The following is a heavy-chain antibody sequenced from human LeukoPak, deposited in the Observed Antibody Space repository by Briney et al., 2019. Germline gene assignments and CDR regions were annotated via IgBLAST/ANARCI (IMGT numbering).Heavy chain of an antibody. CDR1: GYSISSGYY. V-gene: IGHV4-38-2*02. CDR2: IYHSGST. J-gene: IGHJ2*01. Sequence: SETLSLTCTVSGYSISSGYYWGWIRQPPGKGLEWIGSIYHSGSTYYNPSLKSRVTVSVDTSKDQFSLKLSSVTAADTAVYYCARDSGSGWYWYFDLWGRGTLVTVSS. CDR3: ARDSGSGWYWYFDL. D-gene: IGHD6-19*01.